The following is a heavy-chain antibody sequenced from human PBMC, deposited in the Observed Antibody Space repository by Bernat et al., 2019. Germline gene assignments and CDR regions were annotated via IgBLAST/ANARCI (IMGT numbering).Heavy chain of an antibody. CDR2: INWDDDK. CDR3: ARANTIFSPGYYDMDV. V-gene: IGHV2-70*01. CDR1: GFSLSTSGVC. D-gene: IGHD3-9*01. J-gene: IGHJ6*03. Sequence: QVTLREPGPALVKPTQTLTLTCTFSGFSLSTSGVCVSWIRQPPGKALEWLALINWDDDKYYNTSLKTRLTISKDTSKNQVVLTLTNMDPVDTATYYCARANTIFSPGYYDMDVWGKGTTVTVSS.